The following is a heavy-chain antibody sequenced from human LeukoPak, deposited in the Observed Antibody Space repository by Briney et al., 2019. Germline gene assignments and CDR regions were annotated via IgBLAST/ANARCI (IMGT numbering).Heavy chain of an antibody. Sequence: GGSLRLSCAASGFTFSDYYMSWIRQAPGKGLEWVSYISSSSSYTNYADSVKGRFTISRDNAKTSPYLQMNSLRAADTAVYYCARAPPYCSGGSCQTSSDTWGQGTMVTVSS. CDR1: GFTFSDYY. J-gene: IGHJ3*02. CDR2: ISSSSSYT. CDR3: ARAPPYCSGGSCQTSSDT. D-gene: IGHD2-15*01. V-gene: IGHV3-11*06.